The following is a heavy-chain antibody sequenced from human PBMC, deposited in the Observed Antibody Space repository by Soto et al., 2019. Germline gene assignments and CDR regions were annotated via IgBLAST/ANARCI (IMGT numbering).Heavy chain of an antibody. CDR1: GYTFTSYG. CDR2: ISAYNGNT. D-gene: IGHD6-19*01. Sequence: QVQLVQSGAEVKKPGASVKVSCKASGYTFTSYGISWVRQAPGQGLEWMGWISAYNGNTNYAQKLQGRVTMTTDTTTSPAYMELRSLRSDATAVYYCARVSAVAGLYPYYYNSMDVWGQGTTVTVSS. J-gene: IGHJ6*02. V-gene: IGHV1-18*01. CDR3: ARVSAVAGLYPYYYNSMDV.